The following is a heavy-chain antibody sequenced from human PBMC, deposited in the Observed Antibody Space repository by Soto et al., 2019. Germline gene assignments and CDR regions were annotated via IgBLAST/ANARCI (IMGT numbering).Heavy chain of an antibody. CDR3: ATQGLTTYYFGY. Sequence: PGESLKISCKVSGYSFASQWISWVRQVPGKGQEWMGRIDLSESYTTYNPSFQGHVTFSADKSITTAYLQWRSLEASDTATSYCATQGLTTYYFGYWGQGTLVTVSS. J-gene: IGHJ4*02. V-gene: IGHV5-10-1*01. CDR2: IDLSESYT. CDR1: GYSFASQW.